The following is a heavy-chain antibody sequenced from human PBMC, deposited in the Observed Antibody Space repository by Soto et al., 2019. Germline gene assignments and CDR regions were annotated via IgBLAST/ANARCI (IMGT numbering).Heavy chain of an antibody. CDR3: ARDGVEGMATSYYYYYGMDV. Sequence: PSETLSLTCTVSGGSISSYYWSWIRQPAGKGLEWIGRIYTSGSTNYNPSLKSRVTMSVDTSKNQFSLKLSSVTAADTAVYYCARDGVEGMATSYYYYYGMDVWVQGTTVTV. V-gene: IGHV4-4*07. CDR1: GGSISSYY. CDR2: IYTSGST. J-gene: IGHJ6*02. D-gene: IGHD5-12*01.